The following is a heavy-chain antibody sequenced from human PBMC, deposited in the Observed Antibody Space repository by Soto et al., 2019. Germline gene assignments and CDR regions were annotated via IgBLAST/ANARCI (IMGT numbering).Heavy chain of an antibody. V-gene: IGHV3-11*01. CDR1: GFTFSDYY. Sequence: VQLVESGGGLVKPGGSLRLSCAASGFTFSDYYMSWIRQAPGKGLEYISYISNGGSFIYYADSVKGRFTISRDTAKTSLYLQMNSLRAEDTALYYCARHRYYEGSVPGYGMDVWGQGTTVTVSS. D-gene: IGHD3-16*01. CDR2: ISNGGSFI. J-gene: IGHJ6*02. CDR3: ARHRYYEGSVPGYGMDV.